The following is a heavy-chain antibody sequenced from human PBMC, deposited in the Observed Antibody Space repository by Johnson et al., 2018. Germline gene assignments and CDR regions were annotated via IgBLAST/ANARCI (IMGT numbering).Heavy chain of an antibody. D-gene: IGHD3-22*01. CDR2: VSYDGNNK. J-gene: IGHJ6*02. CDR3: ARSETYYDSGGYYDTYYGMDV. CDR1: GFTFSSHG. Sequence: QVQLVESGGGVVQXGRSLRLXCAASGFTFSSHGIHWVRQAPGKGLEWVAVVSYDGNNKHYGEAVKGRFTISRDNSKNTLYLQMRSLRAEDTAVYFCARSETYYDSGGYYDTYYGMDVWGQGTTVTVSS. V-gene: IGHV3-30*03.